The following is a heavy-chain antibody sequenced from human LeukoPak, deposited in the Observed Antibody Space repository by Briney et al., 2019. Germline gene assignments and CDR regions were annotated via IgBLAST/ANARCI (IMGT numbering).Heavy chain of an antibody. CDR3: ARGSYDSSGYTFDY. J-gene: IGHJ4*02. Sequence: SETLSLTCTVSGGSISSYYWSWIRQPPGKGLEGIGYIYYSGSTNYNPSLKSRVTISVDTSKNQFSLKLSPVTAADTAVYYCARGSYDSSGYTFDYWGQGTLVTVSS. D-gene: IGHD3-22*01. CDR1: GGSISSYY. CDR2: IYYSGST. V-gene: IGHV4-59*01.